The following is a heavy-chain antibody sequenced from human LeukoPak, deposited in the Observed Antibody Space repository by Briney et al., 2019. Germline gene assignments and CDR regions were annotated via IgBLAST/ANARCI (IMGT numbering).Heavy chain of an antibody. Sequence: GGSLRLSCAASGFTFSSYGMSWVRQAPGKGLEWVGFIRSKAYGGTTEYAASVKGRFTISRDDSKSIAYLQMNSLKTEDTAVYYCTRDYTLYYDILTGHDYWGQGTLVTVSS. CDR2: IRSKAYGGTT. CDR1: GFTFSSYG. V-gene: IGHV3-49*04. J-gene: IGHJ4*02. CDR3: TRDYTLYYDILTGHDY. D-gene: IGHD3-9*01.